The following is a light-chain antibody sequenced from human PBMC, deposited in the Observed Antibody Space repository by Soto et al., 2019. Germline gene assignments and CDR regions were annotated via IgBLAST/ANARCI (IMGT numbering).Light chain of an antibody. Sequence: EIVLTQSPGTLSLSPGERATLSCRASQSVTSSYLAWYQQKPGQAPRLVMYGASIRTSGIPDRFSGSGSGTDFTLTISRLEPEDFAVYHCHQYGSSLPTFGQGTKVDIK. CDR1: QSVTSSY. V-gene: IGKV3-20*01. CDR3: HQYGSSLPT. CDR2: GAS. J-gene: IGKJ1*01.